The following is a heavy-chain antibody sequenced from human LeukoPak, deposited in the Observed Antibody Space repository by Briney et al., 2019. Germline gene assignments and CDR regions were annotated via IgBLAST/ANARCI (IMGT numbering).Heavy chain of an antibody. CDR2: ISYDGSNK. J-gene: IGHJ4*02. Sequence: GGSLRLSCAASGFTFSSYAMHWVRQAPGKGLEWVAVISYDGSNKYYADSVKGRFTISRDNSKNTLYLQMSSLRAEDTAVYYCARDIYYYDSSGYYGYFDYWGQGTLVTVSS. D-gene: IGHD3-22*01. V-gene: IGHV3-30*04. CDR3: ARDIYYYDSSGYYGYFDY. CDR1: GFTFSSYA.